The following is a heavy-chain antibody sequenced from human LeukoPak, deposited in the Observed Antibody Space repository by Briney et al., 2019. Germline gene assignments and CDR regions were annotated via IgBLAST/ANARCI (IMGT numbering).Heavy chain of an antibody. CDR2: INPSGGST. CDR3: ARVGSGYSYGSPSDY. CDR1: GYTFTSYY. D-gene: IGHD5-18*01. Sequence: ASVKVSCKASGYTFTSYYMHWVRQAPGQGLEWMGLINPSGGSTSYAQKFQGRVTLTRDTSTSTVYMELSSLRSEDTAVYYCARVGSGYSYGSPSDYWGQGTLVTVPS. V-gene: IGHV1-46*01. J-gene: IGHJ4*02.